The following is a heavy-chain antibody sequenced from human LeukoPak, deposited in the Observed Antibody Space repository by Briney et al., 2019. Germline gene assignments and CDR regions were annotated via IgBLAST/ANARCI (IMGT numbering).Heavy chain of an antibody. CDR3: ARFIVVVEENWFDP. J-gene: IGHJ5*02. Sequence: SETLSLTCTVSGGSISSYYWSWIRQPPGKGLERIGYIYYSGSTNYNPSLKSRVTISVDTSKNQFSLKLSSVTAADTAVYYCARFIVVVEENWFDPWGQGTLVTVSS. D-gene: IGHD2-15*01. CDR2: IYYSGST. CDR1: GGSISSYY. V-gene: IGHV4-59*01.